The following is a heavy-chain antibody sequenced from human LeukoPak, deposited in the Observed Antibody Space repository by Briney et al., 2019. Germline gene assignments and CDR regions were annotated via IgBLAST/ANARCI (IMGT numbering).Heavy chain of an antibody. CDR2: IYYSGST. V-gene: IGHV4-31*03. CDR1: GGSISSGGYY. D-gene: IGHD3-10*01. CDR3: ARDRPNYYGSGPPAFDI. J-gene: IGHJ3*02. Sequence: SETLSLTCTVSGGSISSGGYYWSWIRQHPGKGLEWIGYIYYSGSTYYNPSLKSRVTISVDTSKNQFSLKLSSVTAADTAAYYCARDRPNYYGSGPPAFDIWGQGTMVTVSS.